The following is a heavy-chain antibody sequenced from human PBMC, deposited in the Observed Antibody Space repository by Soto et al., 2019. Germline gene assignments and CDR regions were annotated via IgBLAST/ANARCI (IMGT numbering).Heavy chain of an antibody. Sequence: EVPLLESGGGLVQPGRSLRLSCAASGFTFSSYAMSWVRQAPGKGLEWVSTISNSGGRTYYADSVKGRFAISRDNSKNTLYLQMTSLRPEDTAVYYCASSSTVLLPTAMTGWFDPWGQGTLVTVSS. D-gene: IGHD2-2*01. CDR2: ISNSGGRT. CDR1: GFTFSSYA. J-gene: IGHJ5*02. V-gene: IGHV3-23*01. CDR3: ASSSTVLLPTAMTGWFDP.